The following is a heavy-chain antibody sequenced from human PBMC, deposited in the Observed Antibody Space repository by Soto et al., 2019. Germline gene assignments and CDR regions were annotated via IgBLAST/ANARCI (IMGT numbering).Heavy chain of an antibody. D-gene: IGHD3-10*01. V-gene: IGHV3-53*01. Sequence: PGGSLRLSCAASGFSVSSSHMNWVRQAPGKGPEWVSVIYSGGSTYYAVSVKGRFTISRDNSKNTVYLQMNSLRAEDTAVYYCARLGPDGSGSSSFRYNWLDPWGQGTLVTVS. J-gene: IGHJ5*02. CDR2: IYSGGST. CDR3: ARLGPDGSGSSSFRYNWLDP. CDR1: GFSVSSSH.